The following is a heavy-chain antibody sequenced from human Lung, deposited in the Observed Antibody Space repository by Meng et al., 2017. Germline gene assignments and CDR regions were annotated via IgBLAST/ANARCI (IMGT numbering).Heavy chain of an antibody. CDR1: GFTFSSYW. J-gene: IGHJ4*02. CDR2: IRQDGSEK. D-gene: IGHD3-10*01. Sequence: GGSLRLSCAASGFTFSSYWMSWVRQAPGKGLEWVANIRQDGSEKYYVDSVKGRFTVSRDNAKNSLYLQMNSLRVEDTAVYYCAREYYTSGVSRPYYFDYWAREHWSPSPQ. CDR3: AREYYTSGVSRPYYFDY. V-gene: IGHV3-7*01.